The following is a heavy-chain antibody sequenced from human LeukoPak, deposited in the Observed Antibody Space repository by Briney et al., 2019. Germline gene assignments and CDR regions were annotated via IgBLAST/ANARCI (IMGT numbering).Heavy chain of an antibody. Sequence: KPGGSLRLSCAASGFTFSSYSMNWVRQAPGKGLEWVSSISSSSSYIYYADSVKGRFTISRDNAKNSLYLQMNSLRAEDTAVYYCARAPLGAAVPGYWGQGTLVTVSS. CDR1: GFTFSSYS. CDR3: ARAPLGAAVPGY. J-gene: IGHJ4*02. CDR2: ISSSSSYI. D-gene: IGHD6-13*01. V-gene: IGHV3-21*01.